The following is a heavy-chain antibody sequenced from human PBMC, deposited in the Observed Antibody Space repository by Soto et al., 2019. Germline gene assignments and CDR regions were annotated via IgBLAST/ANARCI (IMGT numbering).Heavy chain of an antibody. V-gene: IGHV4-59*01. CDR3: AGEGALATFGVV. D-gene: IGHD3-3*01. J-gene: IGHJ4*02. CDR1: GDSIRSYY. Sequence: QVQLQESGPGLVKSSETLSLTCTVSGDSIRSYYWTWIRQPPGRGLEWIGHVYYGGSTNYNPSLKSRVTISLDTSKNQFSLRLTSMTAADTGVYYCAGEGALATFGVVWGQGTRVTVSS. CDR2: VYYGGST.